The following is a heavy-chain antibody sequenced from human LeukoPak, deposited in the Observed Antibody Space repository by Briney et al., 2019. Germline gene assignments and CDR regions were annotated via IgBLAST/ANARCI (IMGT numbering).Heavy chain of an antibody. CDR2: IYYSGTT. D-gene: IGHD6-6*01. J-gene: IGHJ4*02. CDR3: ARVAYISSSREEYYFDY. V-gene: IGHV4-31*03. CDR1: GGSISSGGYY. Sequence: SQTLSLTCTVSGGSISSGGYYWSWIRQHPGKGLEWVGHIYYSGTTYYNPSLKSRVTISVDTSKNQFSLKLSSVTAADTAVYYCARVAYISSSREEYYFDYWGQGTLVTVSS.